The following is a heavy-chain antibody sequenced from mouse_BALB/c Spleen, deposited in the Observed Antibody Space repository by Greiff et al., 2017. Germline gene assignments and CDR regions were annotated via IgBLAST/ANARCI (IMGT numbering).Heavy chain of an antibody. V-gene: IGHV3-2*02. Sequence: EVQLQQSGPGLVKPSQSLSLTCTVTGYSITSDYAWNWIRQFPGNKLEWMGYISYSGSTSYNPSLKGRISITRDTSKNQFFLQLNSVTTEDTATYYCARSPSLYYFDYWGQGTTLTVSA. CDR1: GYSITSDYA. CDR2: ISYSGST. CDR3: ARSPSLYYFDY. J-gene: IGHJ2*01.